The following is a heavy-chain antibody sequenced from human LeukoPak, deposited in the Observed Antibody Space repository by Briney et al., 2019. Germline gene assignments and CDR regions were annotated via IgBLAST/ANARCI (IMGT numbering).Heavy chain of an antibody. J-gene: IGHJ5*02. CDR3: ARRPRGFGSNWFDP. V-gene: IGHV4-34*01. CDR1: GGSFSGYY. Sequence: SETLSLTCAVYGGSFSGYYWSWLRQPPGKGLEWVGEINHSGSTNYNPSLKSRVTISVDTSKNQFSLKLSSVTAADTAVYYCARRPRGFGSNWFDPWGQGTLVTVSS. CDR2: INHSGST. D-gene: IGHD3-10*01.